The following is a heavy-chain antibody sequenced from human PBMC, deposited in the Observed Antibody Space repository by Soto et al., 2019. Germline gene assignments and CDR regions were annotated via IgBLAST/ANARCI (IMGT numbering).Heavy chain of an antibody. Sequence: GGSLRLSCAASGFTFSSYAMSWVRQAPGKGLEWVSAISGSGGSTYYADSVKGRFTISRDNSKNTLYLQMNSLRAEDTAVYYCAKVGAIQLWFSDFDYWGQGTLVTVSS. CDR3: AKVGAIQLWFSDFDY. V-gene: IGHV3-23*01. CDR2: ISGSGGST. D-gene: IGHD5-18*01. CDR1: GFTFSSYA. J-gene: IGHJ4*02.